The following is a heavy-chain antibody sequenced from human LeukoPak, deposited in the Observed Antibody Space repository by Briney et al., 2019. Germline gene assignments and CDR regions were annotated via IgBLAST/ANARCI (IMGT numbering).Heavy chain of an antibody. J-gene: IGHJ5*02. CDR3: ARWYALSWFDP. Sequence: TLSLTCTVSGYSISSGSYYWSWIRQPAGKGLEWIGRIYTSGSTNYNPSLKSRVTISVDTSKNQFSLKLSSVTAADTAVYYCARWYALSWFDPWGQGTLVTVSS. V-gene: IGHV4-61*02. CDR1: GYSISSGSYY. CDR2: IYTSGST. D-gene: IGHD6-13*01.